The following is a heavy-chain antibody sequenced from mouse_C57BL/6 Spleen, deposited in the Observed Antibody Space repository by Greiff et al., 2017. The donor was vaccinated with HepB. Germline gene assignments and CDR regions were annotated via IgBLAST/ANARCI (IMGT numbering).Heavy chain of an antibody. V-gene: IGHV1-5*01. CDR3: TRDYYGSSYYFDY. CDR2: IYPGNSDT. J-gene: IGHJ2*01. CDR1: GYTFTSYW. D-gene: IGHD1-1*01. Sequence: VQLQQSGTVLARPGASVKMSCKTSGYTFTSYWMHWVKQRPGQGLEWIGAIYPGNSDTSYNQKFKGKAKLTAVTSASTAYMELSSLTNEDSAVYYCTRDYYGSSYYFDYWGQGTTRTGSS.